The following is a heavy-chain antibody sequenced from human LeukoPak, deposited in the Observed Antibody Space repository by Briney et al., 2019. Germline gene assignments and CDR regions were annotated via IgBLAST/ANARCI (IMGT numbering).Heavy chain of an antibody. CDR3: ARGLNYYDSSGYQHYYFDY. CDR1: GDSISSGSYY. CDR2: IYTSGST. Sequence: PSETLSLTCTVSGDSISSGSYYWSWIRQPAGKGLEWIGRIYTSGSTNCNPSLKSRVTMSVDTSKNQFSLKLSSVTAADTAVYYCARGLNYYDSSGYQHYYFDYWGQGTLVTVSS. V-gene: IGHV4-61*02. J-gene: IGHJ4*02. D-gene: IGHD3-22*01.